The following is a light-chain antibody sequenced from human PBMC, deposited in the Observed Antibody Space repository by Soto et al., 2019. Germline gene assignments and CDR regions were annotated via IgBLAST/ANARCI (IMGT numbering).Light chain of an antibody. V-gene: IGKV1-39*01. J-gene: IGKJ5*01. Sequence: DIQMTQSLSSLSASVGDRFTITCRASQSISRYLNWYQQKPGKAPNLLIYVASSLQSEVPSRFSGSGSGTDLTLTITSLQPEDFATYYFLQSYGTPITVGPGTRLEI. CDR2: VAS. CDR1: QSISRY. CDR3: LQSYGTPIT.